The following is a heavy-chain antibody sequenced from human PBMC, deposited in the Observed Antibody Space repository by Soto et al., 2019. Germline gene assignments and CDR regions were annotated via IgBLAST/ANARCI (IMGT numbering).Heavy chain of an antibody. CDR1: GGSISSSSYY. Sequence: PSETLSLTCTVSGGSISSSSYYWGWIRQPPGKGLEWIGSIYYSGSTYYNPSLKSRVTISVDTSKNQFSLKLSSVTAADTAVYYCARPHYDILTGYPFSLFDPWGQGTLVTVSS. J-gene: IGHJ5*02. CDR2: IYYSGST. V-gene: IGHV4-39*01. D-gene: IGHD3-9*01. CDR3: ARPHYDILTGYPFSLFDP.